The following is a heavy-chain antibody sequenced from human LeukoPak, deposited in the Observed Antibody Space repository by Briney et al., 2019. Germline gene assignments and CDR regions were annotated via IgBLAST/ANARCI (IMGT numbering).Heavy chain of an antibody. CDR2: TTGSGGST. D-gene: IGHD3-22*01. CDR3: ANNRRESSGYHFVW. Sequence: PGGSLRLSCATSGFIFNNYAMSWVRQAPGKGLEWVATTTGSGGSTHYADSVKGRFTVSRDNSKNTLYLQMNSLRAEDTAIYYCANNRRESSGYHFVWWGQGTLVTVSS. J-gene: IGHJ4*02. CDR1: GFIFNNYA. V-gene: IGHV3-23*01.